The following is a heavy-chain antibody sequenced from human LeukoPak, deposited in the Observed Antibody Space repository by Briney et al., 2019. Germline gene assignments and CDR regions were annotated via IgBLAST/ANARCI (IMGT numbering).Heavy chain of an antibody. CDR1: GGSISSGGYS. CDR3: ARAHCSSTSCYPQT. CDR2: IYHSGST. D-gene: IGHD2-2*01. J-gene: IGHJ5*02. V-gene: IGHV4-30-2*01. Sequence: PSETLSLTCAVSGGSISSGGYSWGWIRQPPGKGLEWIGYIYHSGSTYYNPSLKSRVTISVDRSKNQFSLKLSSVTAADTAVYYCARAHCSSTSCYPQTWGQGTLVTVSS.